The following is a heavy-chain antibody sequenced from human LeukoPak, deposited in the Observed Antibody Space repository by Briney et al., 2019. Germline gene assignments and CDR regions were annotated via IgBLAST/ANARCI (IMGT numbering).Heavy chain of an antibody. J-gene: IGHJ5*02. V-gene: IGHV4-59*01. CDR3: ARARHSDFWSGYYTLWFDP. Sequence: SETLSLTCTVSGGSLSSYYWSWVRQPPGKGLEWIGNIYFSGSTNYNPSLKSRVTISVDTSKNQFSLKLSSVTAADTAVYYCARARHSDFWSGYYTLWFDPWGQGTLVTVSS. CDR1: GGSLSSYY. D-gene: IGHD3-3*01. CDR2: IYFSGST.